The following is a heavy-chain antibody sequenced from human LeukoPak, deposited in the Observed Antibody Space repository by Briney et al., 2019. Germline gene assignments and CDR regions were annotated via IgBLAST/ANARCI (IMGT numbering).Heavy chain of an antibody. CDR3: ARGIYGSGSYYNVADY. J-gene: IGHJ4*02. CDR1: GYTLTELS. Sequence: GASVKVSCKVSGYTLTELSMHWVRQAPGQGLEWMGWINPNSGGTNYAQKFQGRVTMTRDTSISTAYMELSRLRSDDTAVYYCARGIYGSGSYYNVADYWGQGTLVTVSS. D-gene: IGHD3-10*01. V-gene: IGHV1-2*02. CDR2: INPNSGGT.